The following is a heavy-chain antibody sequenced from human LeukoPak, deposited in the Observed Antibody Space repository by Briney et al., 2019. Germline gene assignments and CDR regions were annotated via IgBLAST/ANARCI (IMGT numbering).Heavy chain of an antibody. D-gene: IGHD2-2*01. CDR3: ARGRGYQLLTFYYYYYYMDV. V-gene: IGHV1-8*01. CDR1: GYTSTSYD. CDR2: MNPNSGNT. Sequence: ASVKVSCKASGYTSTSYDINWVRQATGQGLEWMGWMNPNSGNTGYAQKFQGRVTMTRNTSISTAYMELSSLRSEDTAVYYCARGRGYQLLTFYYYYYYMDVWGKGTTVTISS. J-gene: IGHJ6*03.